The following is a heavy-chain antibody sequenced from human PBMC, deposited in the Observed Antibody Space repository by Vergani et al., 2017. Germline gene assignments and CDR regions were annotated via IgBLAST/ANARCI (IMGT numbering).Heavy chain of an antibody. CDR2: ISSSSSYI. J-gene: IGHJ4*02. CDR3: ASLLYNWNDFDY. V-gene: IGHV3-21*01. CDR1: GFTFSSYS. D-gene: IGHD1-20*01. Sequence: EVQLVESGGGLVQPGGSLRLSCAASGFTFSSYSMNWVRQAPGKGLEWVSSISSSSSYIYYADSVKGRFTISRDNAKNSLYLQMNSLRAEDTAVYYCASLLYNWNDFDYWGQGTLVTVSS.